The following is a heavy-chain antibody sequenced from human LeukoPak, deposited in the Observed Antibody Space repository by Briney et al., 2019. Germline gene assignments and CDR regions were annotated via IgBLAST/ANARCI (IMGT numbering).Heavy chain of an antibody. V-gene: IGHV3-33*01. CDR3: ARESKWQQPSFQY. CDR2: IWYDGSNK. Sequence: GGSLRLSCAASGFTFSSYGMHWVRQAPGKGLEWVAGIWYDGSNKYYGDSVKGRFTISRDNSRNTLSLQMNSLRVEDTAVYYCARESKWQQPSFQYWGQGTLVTVSS. CDR1: GFTFSSYG. D-gene: IGHD6-13*01. J-gene: IGHJ1*01.